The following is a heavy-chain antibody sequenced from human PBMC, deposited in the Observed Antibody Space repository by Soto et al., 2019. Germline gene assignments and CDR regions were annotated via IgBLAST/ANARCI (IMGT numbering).Heavy chain of an antibody. CDR2: INHSGST. Sequence: SETLSLTCAVYGGSFSGYYWSWIRQPPGKGLEWIGEINHSGSTNYNPSLKSRVTISVDTSKNQFSLKLSSVTAADTAVYYCARDNTAYYYVDVWGKGTTVTVAS. D-gene: IGHD4-17*01. CDR3: ARDNTAYYYVDV. CDR1: GGSFSGYY. J-gene: IGHJ6*03. V-gene: IGHV4-34*01.